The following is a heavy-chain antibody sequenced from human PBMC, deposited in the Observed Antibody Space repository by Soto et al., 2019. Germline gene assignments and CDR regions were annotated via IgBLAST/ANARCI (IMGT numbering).Heavy chain of an antibody. CDR3: AKDSVQWPH. CDR2: INAGNGNT. J-gene: IGHJ4*02. D-gene: IGHD6-19*01. CDR1: GITFSTYA. Sequence: ASVKVSCKASGITFSTYAIHWVRQAPGQRLEWMGWINAGNGNTRYSQKFQGRVTLTRDTSASTAYMDLNSLRAEDTAVYYCAKDSVQWPHWGQGTLVTVSS. V-gene: IGHV1-3*01.